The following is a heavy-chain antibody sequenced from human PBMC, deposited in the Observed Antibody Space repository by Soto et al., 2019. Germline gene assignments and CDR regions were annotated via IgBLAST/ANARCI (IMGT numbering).Heavy chain of an antibody. CDR3: PRSNSVTTDSQH. Sequence: QVQLQESGPGLVEPSETLSLTCTVSGGSVSSYYWSWIRHPPGSGLEWIGYIYYSGSTNYNPSLKSRVTISVETSKTQFVLQLNSLTAADEAAPYCPRSNSVTTDSQHRVQDTLLT. CDR1: GGSVSSYY. D-gene: IGHD4-17*01. V-gene: IGHV4-59*02. J-gene: IGHJ1*01. CDR2: IYYSGST.